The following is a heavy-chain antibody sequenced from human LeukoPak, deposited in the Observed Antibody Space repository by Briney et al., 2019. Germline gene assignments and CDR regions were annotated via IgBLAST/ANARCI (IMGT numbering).Heavy chain of an antibody. V-gene: IGHV4-34*01. CDR3: ARCRPSTYYYGAVSYGTPFDY. Sequence: PSGTLSLTCAVYGGSFSGYYWSWIRQPPGKGLEWIGEITHSGSTNYNPSLKSRVTISRDTSKSQFSLKLSSVTAAGTAVDYCARCRPSTYYYGAVSYGTPFDYWGQGTLVTVSS. J-gene: IGHJ4*02. D-gene: IGHD3-10*01. CDR1: GGSFSGYY. CDR2: ITHSGST.